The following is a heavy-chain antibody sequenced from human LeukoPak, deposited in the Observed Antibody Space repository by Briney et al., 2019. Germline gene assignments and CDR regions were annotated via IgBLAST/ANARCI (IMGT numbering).Heavy chain of an antibody. Sequence: SVYLTCTASGYSFSSYGISWVRQPPGQGLEWMGWISPYNSNTNNAPKLQGRATMTTDTNTSSAYMELACLGSDDTAVYYCAKDVYCDYGGLDYWGQGTLVTVSS. CDR1: GYSFSSYG. CDR3: AKDVYCDYGGLDY. CDR2: ISPYNSNT. V-gene: IGHV1-18*01. J-gene: IGHJ4*02. D-gene: IGHD4-23*01.